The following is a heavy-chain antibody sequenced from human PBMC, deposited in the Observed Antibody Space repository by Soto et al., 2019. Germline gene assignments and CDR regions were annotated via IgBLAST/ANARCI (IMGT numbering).Heavy chain of an antibody. J-gene: IGHJ4*02. Sequence: PSETPPLTCTVSGGSISSYYWTWIRQPPGKGLEWIGYIYYCGSPNYNPSLKRRVNISVDTSKNQFSLKLSSVAAAATAVYACASNRVGYNPSCLDYCDQRPL. CDR3: ASNRVGYNPSCLDY. V-gene: IGHV4-59*01. CDR1: GGSISSYY. CDR2: IYYCGSP. D-gene: IGHD5-12*01.